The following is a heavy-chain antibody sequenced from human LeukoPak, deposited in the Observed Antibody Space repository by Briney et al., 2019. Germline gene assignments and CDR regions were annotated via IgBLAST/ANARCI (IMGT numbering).Heavy chain of an antibody. J-gene: IGHJ6*03. D-gene: IGHD5-18*01. CDR2: INHSGRT. Sequence: PSETLSLTCAVDGGSSSGYYWSWIRQPPGDGLEWNGEINHSGRTNYQQSLKSRVTISVDTSKNQFFVKLRSVTDADTAVYYCARGRNGRWLKRDYYYYDMDVWGKGTTVTVSS. V-gene: IGHV4-34*01. CDR3: ARGRNGRWLKRDYYYYDMDV. CDR1: GGSSSGYY.